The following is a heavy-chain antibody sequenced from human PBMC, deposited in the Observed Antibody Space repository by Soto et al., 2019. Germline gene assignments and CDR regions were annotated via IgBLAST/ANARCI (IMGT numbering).Heavy chain of an antibody. CDR3: ARAQGSSSWYHLRWFDP. V-gene: IGHV1-3*01. CDR2: INAGNGNT. CDR1: GYTFTSYA. J-gene: IGHJ5*02. Sequence: ASVKVSCKASGYTFTSYAMHWVRQAPGQRLEWMGWINAGNGNTKYSQKFQGRVTITRDTSASTAYMGLSSLRSEDTAVYYCARAQGSSSWYHLRWFDPWGQGTLVTVSS. D-gene: IGHD6-13*01.